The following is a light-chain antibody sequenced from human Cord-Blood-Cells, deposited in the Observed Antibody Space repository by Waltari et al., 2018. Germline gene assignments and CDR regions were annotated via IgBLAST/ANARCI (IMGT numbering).Light chain of an antibody. J-gene: IGKJ2*01. V-gene: IGKV3-15*01. Sequence: EIVMTQSPVTLSVSQGERATLSCRASQSVSSNLAWYQQQPGQAPRLLIYGASTRATGIPARFSGSGSGTEFTLTINSLQSEDFAVYYCQQYNNWPPYTFCQRTKLEIK. CDR1: QSVSSN. CDR3: QQYNNWPPYT. CDR2: GAS.